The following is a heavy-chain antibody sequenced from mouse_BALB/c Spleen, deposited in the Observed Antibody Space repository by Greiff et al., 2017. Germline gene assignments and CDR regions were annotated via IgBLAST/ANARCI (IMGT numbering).Heavy chain of an antibody. D-gene: IGHD2-4*01. V-gene: IGHV5-6*01. Sequence: EVNVVESGGDLVKPGGSLKLSCAASGFTFSSYGMSWVRQTPDKRLEWVATISSGGSYTYYPDSVKGRFTISRDNAKNTLYLQMSSLKSEDTAMYYCARHPNYDWFAYWGQGTLVTVSA. CDR1: GFTFSSYG. CDR3: ARHPNYDWFAY. J-gene: IGHJ3*01. CDR2: ISSGGSYT.